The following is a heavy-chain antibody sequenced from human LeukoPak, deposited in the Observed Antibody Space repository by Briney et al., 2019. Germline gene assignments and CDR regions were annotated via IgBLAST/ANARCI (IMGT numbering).Heavy chain of an antibody. CDR2: ISGSGGNT. CDR3: AKAGVVTRSYYGMDV. D-gene: IGHD3-3*01. J-gene: IGHJ6*02. Sequence: PGGSLRLSCAASGFTFSSYGMSWVGQAPGKGLEWVSVISGSGGNTYYADSVKGRFTISRDNSKNTVYLQMNSLRAEDTALYYCAKAGVVTRSYYGMDVWGRGTTVTVSS. CDR1: GFTFSSYG. V-gene: IGHV3-23*01.